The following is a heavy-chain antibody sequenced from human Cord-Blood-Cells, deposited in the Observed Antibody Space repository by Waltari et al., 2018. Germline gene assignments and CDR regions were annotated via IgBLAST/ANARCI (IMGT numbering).Heavy chain of an antibody. CDR1: GFSLSTSGVG. CDR2: IYWNDDK. Sequence: QITLKESGPTLVKPTQTLTLTCTFSGFSLSTSGVGVGWIRQPPGKALEWLALIYWNDDKRYSPSLKSRLTITKDTSKNQVVLTMTNMDPVDTATYYCAHRKGIALGFDYWGQGTLVTVSS. CDR3: AHRKGIALGFDY. V-gene: IGHV2-5*01. D-gene: IGHD6-19*01. J-gene: IGHJ4*02.